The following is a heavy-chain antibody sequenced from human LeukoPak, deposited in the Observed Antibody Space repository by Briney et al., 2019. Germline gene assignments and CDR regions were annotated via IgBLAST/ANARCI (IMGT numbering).Heavy chain of an antibody. V-gene: IGHV3-9*01. CDR3: AKDEDGDYAFDI. D-gene: IGHD4-17*01. Sequence: HPGRSLRLSCAASGFTLDDYAMHWVRQPPGKGPEWVSGISWNSGRIGYVDSVKGRFTISRDNAKNSLYLQMNSLRLEDTALYYCAKDEDGDYAFDIWGQGTMVTVSS. J-gene: IGHJ3*02. CDR2: ISWNSGRI. CDR1: GFTLDDYA.